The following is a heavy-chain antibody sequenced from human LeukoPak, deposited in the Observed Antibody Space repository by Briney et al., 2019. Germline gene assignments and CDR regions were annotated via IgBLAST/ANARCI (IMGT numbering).Heavy chain of an antibody. CDR2: ISGSGGST. D-gene: IGHD3-22*01. CDR3: AKGSLSSGYYLEAPLDY. CDR1: GFTFSSYA. J-gene: IGHJ4*02. Sequence: PGGSLRLSCAASGFTFSSYAMSWVRQAPGKGLEWVSAISGSGGSTYYADSVKGRFTISRDNAKNSLYLQMNSLRAEDTALYYCAKGSLSSGYYLEAPLDYWGQGTLVTVSS. V-gene: IGHV3-23*01.